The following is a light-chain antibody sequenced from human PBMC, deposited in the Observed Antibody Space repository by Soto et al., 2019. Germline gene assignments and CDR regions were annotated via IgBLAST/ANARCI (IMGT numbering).Light chain of an antibody. V-gene: IGKV1-27*01. J-gene: IGKJ4*01. CDR1: LAINNY. Sequence: DIQMTQSPSSLSASVGDRVTITCRASLAINNYLAWYQQIPGKVPRLLIYGASTLQSGVPSRFSGSGSGTYFTLTISSLQPEDAATYYSQKYNSASALTFGGGTKVEIK. CDR2: GAS. CDR3: QKYNSASALT.